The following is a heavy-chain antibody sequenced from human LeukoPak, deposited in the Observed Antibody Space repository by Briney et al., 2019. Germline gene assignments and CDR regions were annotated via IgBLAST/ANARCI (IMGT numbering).Heavy chain of an antibody. CDR3: AAQRGASLHDFWSTRLFDP. CDR2: IVLGAGNT. V-gene: IGHV1-58*02. J-gene: IGHJ5*02. D-gene: IGHD3-3*01. CDR1: GFTFPNSA. Sequence: GASVKVSCKXSGFTFPNSAMQWVRQARGQRLEWIGWIVLGAGNTVYSHIFHDRVTITRDVSTNTAYMELDSLGSEDTAVYYCAAQRGASLHDFWSTRLFDPWGQGTLVTVSS.